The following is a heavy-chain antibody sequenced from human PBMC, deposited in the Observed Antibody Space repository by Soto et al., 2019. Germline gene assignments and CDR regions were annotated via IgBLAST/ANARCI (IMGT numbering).Heavy chain of an antibody. J-gene: IGHJ6*02. CDR2: ISSSGSTK. CDR1: GFTFSSYE. CDR3: ARVPRNFYYNGMDV. V-gene: IGHV3-48*03. Sequence: GSLRLSCEGSGFTFSSYEMNWVRQAPGKGLEWVSYISSSGSTKNYADSVKGRFTISRDNVKNSLYLQMNSLRAEDTAVYYCARVPRNFYYNGMDVWGQGTTVPVSS.